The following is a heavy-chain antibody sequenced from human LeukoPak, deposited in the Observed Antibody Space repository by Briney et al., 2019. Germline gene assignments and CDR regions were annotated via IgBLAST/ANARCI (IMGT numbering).Heavy chain of an antibody. CDR1: GGTFSSYA. CDR2: IIPIFGTA. V-gene: IGHV1-69*05. Sequence: SVKVSCKASGGTFSSYAISWLRQAPGQGLEWMGRIIPIFGTANYAQKFQGRVTITTDESTGTAYMELSSLRSEDTAVYYCAREDTAMVFYFDYWGQGTLVTVSS. CDR3: AREDTAMVFYFDY. J-gene: IGHJ4*02. D-gene: IGHD5-18*01.